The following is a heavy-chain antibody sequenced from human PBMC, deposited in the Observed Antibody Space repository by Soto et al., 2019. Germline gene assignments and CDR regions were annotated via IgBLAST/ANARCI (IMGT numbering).Heavy chain of an antibody. D-gene: IGHD2-21*02. CDR2: VYYSGST. CDR3: ARGAGGNFYFDY. J-gene: IGHJ4*02. Sequence: LXLTCTVSGGSINRGCYYWTWIRQHPGKGLEWIGSVYYSGSTNYNPSLKSRLTISVDTSKNQFSLRLSSVSAADTAVYYCARGAGGNFYFDYWGQGTLVTVS. V-gene: IGHV4-31*03. CDR1: GGSINRGCYY.